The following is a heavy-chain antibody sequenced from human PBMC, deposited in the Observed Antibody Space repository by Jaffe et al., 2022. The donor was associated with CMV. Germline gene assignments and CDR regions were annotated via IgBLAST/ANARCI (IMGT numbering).Heavy chain of an antibody. D-gene: IGHD5-18*01. CDR3: ARHVRRYTDFDY. J-gene: IGHJ4*02. Sequence: QLQLQESGPGLVKPSETLSLTCTVSGGSISSSSYYWGWIRQPPGKGLEWIGSIYYSGSTYYNPSLKSRVTISVDTSKNQFSLKLSSVTAADTAVYYCARHVRRYTDFDYWGQGTLVTVSS. CDR1: GGSISSSSYY. V-gene: IGHV4-39*01. CDR2: IYYSGST.